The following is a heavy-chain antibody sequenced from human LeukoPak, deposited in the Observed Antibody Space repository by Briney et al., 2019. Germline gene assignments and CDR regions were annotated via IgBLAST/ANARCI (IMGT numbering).Heavy chain of an antibody. D-gene: IGHD1-26*01. V-gene: IGHV1-18*01. CDR1: GYIFTTYG. CDR2: ISGYNDDT. CDR3: ARDHGFSGGSYFDTFDI. J-gene: IGHJ3*02. Sequence: ASVMVSCKASGYIFTTYGISWVRQAPGQGLEWMGWISGYNDDTNYAQKLQGRVTMTTDTSTSTAYMELRSLTSDDTAVYYCARDHGFSGGSYFDTFDIWGRGTMVTVSS.